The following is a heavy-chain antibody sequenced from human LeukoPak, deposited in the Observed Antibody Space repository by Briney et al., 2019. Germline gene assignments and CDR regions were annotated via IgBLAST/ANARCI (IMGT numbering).Heavy chain of an antibody. CDR3: AHLLRGYSYGTTYWYFDL. CDR2: IFWDDDK. V-gene: IGHV2-5*02. CDR1: GFSLSTSGVG. D-gene: IGHD5-18*01. Sequence: ESGPTLVNPTQTLTLTCTFSGFSLSTSGVGVGWIRQPPGKALEWLALIFWDDDKRYSQSLKSRLTITKDTSKNQVVLTLTNMDPVDTATYYCAHLLRGYSYGTTYWYFDLWGRGTLVTVSS. J-gene: IGHJ2*01.